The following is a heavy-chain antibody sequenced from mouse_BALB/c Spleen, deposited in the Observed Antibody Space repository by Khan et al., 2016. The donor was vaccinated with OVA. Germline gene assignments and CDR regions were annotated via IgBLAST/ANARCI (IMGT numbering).Heavy chain of an antibody. CDR1: GYSFTNYG. J-gene: IGHJ4*01. V-gene: IGHV9-3-1*01. CDR2: INTYTGEP. CDR3: ARPPYLSFTLDY. Sequence: QVQLKQSGPELKKPGETVKISCKASGYSFTNYGMNWVKQSPGKALKWMGWINTYTGEPTYADEFKGRFAFSLETSANTAYLQINILKNEDTATYFCARPPYLSFTLDYWGQGTSVTVSS. D-gene: IGHD1-1*01.